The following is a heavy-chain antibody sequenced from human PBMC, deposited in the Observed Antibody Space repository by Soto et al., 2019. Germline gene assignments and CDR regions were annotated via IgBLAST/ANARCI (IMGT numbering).Heavy chain of an antibody. CDR1: GGSISSSSYY. J-gene: IGHJ4*02. V-gene: IGHV4-39*01. CDR2: IYYSGST. CDR3: ARLRPYYYDSSGNFDY. D-gene: IGHD3-22*01. Sequence: SETLSLTCTVSGGSISSSSYYWGWIRQPPGKGLEWIGSIYYSGSTYYNPSLKSRVTISVDTSKNQFSLKLSSVTAADTAVYYCARLRPYYYDSSGNFDYWGQGTLVTVS.